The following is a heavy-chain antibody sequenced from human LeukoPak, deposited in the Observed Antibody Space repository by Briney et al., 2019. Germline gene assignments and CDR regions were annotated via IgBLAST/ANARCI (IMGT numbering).Heavy chain of an antibody. Sequence: ASVKVSCKASGGTFSSLAIHWVRQAPGQGLEWMGGIIPIFATAGSAQKFQGRVTITADEPTSTAYMELSSLRSEDTAVYYCARDPSMVRGEKTPYFDYWGQGTLVTVSS. CDR1: GGTFSSLA. CDR2: IIPIFATA. J-gene: IGHJ4*02. V-gene: IGHV1-69*13. CDR3: ARDPSMVRGEKTPYFDY. D-gene: IGHD3-10*01.